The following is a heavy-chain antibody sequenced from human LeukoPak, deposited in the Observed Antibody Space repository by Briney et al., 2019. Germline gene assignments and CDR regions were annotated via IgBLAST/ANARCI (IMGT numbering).Heavy chain of an antibody. CDR3: GRVRAPSFTHGGFDY. Sequence: GESLKISCKGSGYSFTRYWIGWVRQVSGKGLEWMGIFYPGDSDTRYSTSFQGQVTNSPDQSISTAYLPWGRLKASEPAMYYLGRVRAPSFTHGGFDYWGQGTLVTVSS. V-gene: IGHV5-51*01. CDR1: GYSFTRYW. D-gene: IGHD3-16*01. J-gene: IGHJ4*02. CDR2: FYPGDSDT.